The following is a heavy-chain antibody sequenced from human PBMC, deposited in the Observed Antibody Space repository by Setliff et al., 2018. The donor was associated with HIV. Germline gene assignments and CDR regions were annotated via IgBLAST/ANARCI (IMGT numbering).Heavy chain of an antibody. V-gene: IGHV4-30-4*02. CDR3: ARIFGDQGYYYGMDV. CDR1: GGSISSGDYY. J-gene: IGHJ6*02. Sequence: PSETLSLTCTVSGGSISSGDYYWSWIRQPPGKGLEWIGNIYDSESTYYNPSLKSRVTISVDTSKNQFSLKLSSVIAADTAVYYCARIFGDQGYYYGMDVWGQGTTVTV. D-gene: IGHD3-3*01. CDR2: IYDSEST.